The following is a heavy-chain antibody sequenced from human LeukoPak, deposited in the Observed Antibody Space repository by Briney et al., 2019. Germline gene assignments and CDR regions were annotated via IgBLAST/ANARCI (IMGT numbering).Heavy chain of an antibody. CDR3: ARARGVQLWTHYDY. Sequence: SVKVSCKASGGTFSSYAISWVRQAPGQGLEWMGGIIPTFGTANYAQKFQGRVTITTDESTSTAYMELSSLRSEDTAVYYCARARGVQLWTHYDYWGQGTLVTVSS. D-gene: IGHD5-18*01. CDR1: GGTFSSYA. CDR2: IIPTFGTA. V-gene: IGHV1-69*05. J-gene: IGHJ4*02.